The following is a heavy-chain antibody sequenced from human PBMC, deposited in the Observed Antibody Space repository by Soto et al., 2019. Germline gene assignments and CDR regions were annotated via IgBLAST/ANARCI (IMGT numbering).Heavy chain of an antibody. CDR3: ARDLWGYCGTDCYPLDV. V-gene: IGHV4-59*01. D-gene: IGHD2-21*02. CDR2: MYNTGST. J-gene: IGHJ6*02. CDR1: GCSISGYY. Sequence: NPSETLSLTCTVSGCSISGYYWSWIRQPPGKGLEWIGYMYNTGSTVYNPSFKSRVTISVDTSKNQFSLKLNSVTAADTAVYYCARDLWGYCGTDCYPLDVWGQGTTVTVSS.